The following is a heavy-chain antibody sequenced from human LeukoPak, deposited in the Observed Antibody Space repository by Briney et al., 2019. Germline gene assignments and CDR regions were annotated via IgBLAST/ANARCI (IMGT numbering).Heavy chain of an antibody. CDR2: ISSSSSYI. J-gene: IGHJ1*01. V-gene: IGHV3-21*01. D-gene: IGHD3-16*01. Sequence: GGSLRRASADSGFTISSYNIYWVRQAPGKGLEWVSSISSSSSYIYYADSVKGRLTISRDNAKNSLYLQMNSLRAEDTAVYYCVLGDISQPLNNWAQEPRFTVSS. CDR3: VLGDISQPLNN. CDR1: GFTISSYN.